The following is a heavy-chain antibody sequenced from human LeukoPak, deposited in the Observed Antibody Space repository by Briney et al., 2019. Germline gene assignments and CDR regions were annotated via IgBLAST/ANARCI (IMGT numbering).Heavy chain of an antibody. D-gene: IGHD3-3*01. CDR3: AKGERITIFGVVIKFRTRRLDY. V-gene: IGHV3-23*01. CDR2: ISGSGGST. J-gene: IGHJ4*02. Sequence: PGGSLRLSCAASGFTFSSYAMSWVRQAPGKGLEWVSAISGSGGSTYYADSVKGRFTISRDNSKNTLYLQMNSLRAEDTAVYYCAKGERITIFGVVIKFRTRRLDYWGQGTLVTVSS. CDR1: GFTFSSYA.